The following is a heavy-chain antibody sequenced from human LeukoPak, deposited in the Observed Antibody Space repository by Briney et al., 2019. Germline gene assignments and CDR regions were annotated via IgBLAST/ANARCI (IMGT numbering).Heavy chain of an antibody. Sequence: GASVKVSCKASGYTFTSYYMHWVRQAPGQGLEWMGRIIPIFGTANCAQKFQGRVTITTDESTSTAYMELSSLRSEDTAVYYCARVFLDTAMVNHCSGGSCYLTGAFDIWGQGTMVTVSS. CDR3: ARVFLDTAMVNHCSGGSCYLTGAFDI. CDR2: IIPIFGTA. D-gene: IGHD2-15*01. CDR1: GYTFTSYY. V-gene: IGHV1-69*05. J-gene: IGHJ3*02.